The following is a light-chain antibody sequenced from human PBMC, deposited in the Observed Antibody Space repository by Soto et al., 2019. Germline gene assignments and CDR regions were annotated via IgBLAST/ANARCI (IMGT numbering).Light chain of an antibody. J-gene: IGLJ1*01. Sequence: QSALTQPRSVSGSPGQSVTISCTGTSSDVGGYNYVSWYQQHPGKAPKLMIYDVSKRPSGVRDRFSGSKSGNTASLTISGLQADDEADYYCCSYAGSYYVFGTGTKVTVL. CDR1: SSDVGGYNY. CDR2: DVS. V-gene: IGLV2-11*01. CDR3: CSYAGSYYV.